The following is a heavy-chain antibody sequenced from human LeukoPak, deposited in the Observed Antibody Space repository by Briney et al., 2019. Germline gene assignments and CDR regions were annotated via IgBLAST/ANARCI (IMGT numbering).Heavy chain of an antibody. CDR1: GFTFTNYG. D-gene: IGHD2-2*01. J-gene: IGHJ4*02. CDR2: IWYDGSKT. CDR3: ARDDCSTTPCYAY. V-gene: IGHV3-33*01. Sequence: GGSLRLSCTTSGFTFTNYGINWVRQAPGKGLEWVAAIWYDGSKTSYTDSVKGRFTVSRDISKNTVYLQMNGLKAEDTAVYYCARDDCSTTPCYAYWGQGTLVTVSS.